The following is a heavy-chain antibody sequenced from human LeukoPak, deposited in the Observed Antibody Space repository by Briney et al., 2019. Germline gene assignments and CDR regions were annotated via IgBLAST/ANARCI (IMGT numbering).Heavy chain of an antibody. D-gene: IGHD6-19*01. CDR2: ISAYNGNT. J-gene: IGHJ6*02. V-gene: IGHV1-18*01. Sequence: ASVKVSCKASGYTFTSYGISWVRQAPGQGREWMGWISAYNGNTNYAQKLQGRVTMTTDTSPSTAYMELRSLRSDDTAVYYCARVPGIAVAGVNYYYGMDVWGQGTTVTVSS. CDR3: ARVPGIAVAGVNYYYGMDV. CDR1: GYTFTSYG.